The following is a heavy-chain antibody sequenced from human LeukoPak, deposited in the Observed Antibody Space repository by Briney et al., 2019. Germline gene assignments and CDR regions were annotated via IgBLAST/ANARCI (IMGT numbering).Heavy chain of an antibody. CDR1: GGSVSSGSYY. CDR3: ATVSAFFYDSGSYYTFDY. CDR2: IYYSGST. J-gene: IGHJ4*02. Sequence: PSETLSLTCTVSGGSVSSGSYYWSWIRQPPGKGLEWIGYIYYSGSTTYNPSLKSRVTISVDKSKNQFSLKLSSVTAADTAVYYCATVSAFFYDSGSYYTFDYWGQGTLVTVSS. D-gene: IGHD3-10*01. V-gene: IGHV4-61*01.